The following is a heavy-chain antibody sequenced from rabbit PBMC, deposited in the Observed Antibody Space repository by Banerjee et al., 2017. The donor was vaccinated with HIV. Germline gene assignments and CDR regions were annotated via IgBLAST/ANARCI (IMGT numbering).Heavy chain of an antibody. D-gene: IGHD4-2*01. V-gene: IGHV1S45*01. Sequence: QEQLVESGGGLVQPEGSLTLTCTASGFSFSSYDMCWVRQAPGKGLELIGCIGTGSGITDYASWVNGRFTISKTSSTTVTLQMTSLTAADTATYFCARGYAGGTGYGYAPYYFNLWGPGTLVTVS. J-gene: IGHJ4*01. CDR3: ARGYAGGTGYGYAPYYFNL. CDR2: IGTGSGIT. CDR1: GFSFSSYD.